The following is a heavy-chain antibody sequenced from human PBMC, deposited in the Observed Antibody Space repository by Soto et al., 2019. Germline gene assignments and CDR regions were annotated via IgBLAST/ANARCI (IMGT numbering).Heavy chain of an antibody. V-gene: IGHV1-18*01. Sequence: QVQMVQSGAEVKKPGASVKVSCKASGYTFTSYGISWVRQAPGQGLEWMGWISAYNGNTNYAQKLQGRVTMTTDTSTSTAYMELRSLRSDDTAVYYCWVYYYDSSGYYPFDYWGQGTLVTVSS. J-gene: IGHJ4*02. CDR2: ISAYNGNT. D-gene: IGHD3-22*01. CDR1: GYTFTSYG. CDR3: WVYYYDSSGYYPFDY.